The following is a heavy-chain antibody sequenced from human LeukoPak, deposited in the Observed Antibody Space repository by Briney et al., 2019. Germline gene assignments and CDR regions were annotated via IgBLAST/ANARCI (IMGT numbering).Heavy chain of an antibody. CDR3: ATRAPYYYGSGSYPPPDY. Sequence: SETLSLTCTVSGGSISSSSYYWGWIRQPPGKGLEWIGEIYHSGSTNYNPSLKSRVTISVDKSKNQFSLKLSSVTAADTAVYYCATRAPYYYGSGSYPPPDYWGQGTLVTVSS. CDR1: GGSISSSSYY. D-gene: IGHD3-10*01. V-gene: IGHV4-39*07. CDR2: IYHSGST. J-gene: IGHJ4*02.